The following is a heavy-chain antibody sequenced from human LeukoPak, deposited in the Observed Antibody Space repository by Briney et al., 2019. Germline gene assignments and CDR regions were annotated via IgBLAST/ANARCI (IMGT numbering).Heavy chain of an antibody. D-gene: IGHD4/OR15-4a*01. Sequence: GGSLRLSCAASGFTFSSYWMHWVRQAPGKGLEWVSAISGSGGSTYYADSVKGRFTISRDNSKNTLYLQMNSLRAEDTAVYYCAKGGLWPKYWFDPWGQGTLVTVSS. CDR3: AKGGLWPKYWFDP. V-gene: IGHV3-23*01. CDR2: ISGSGGST. CDR1: GFTFSSYW. J-gene: IGHJ5*02.